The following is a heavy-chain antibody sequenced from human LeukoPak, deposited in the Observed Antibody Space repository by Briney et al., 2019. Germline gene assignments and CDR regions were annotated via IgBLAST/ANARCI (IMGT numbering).Heavy chain of an antibody. V-gene: IGHV4-34*01. J-gene: IGHJ6*03. CDR2: SSHSGNT. CDR3: ARGVDDSATFFYSYYMDV. Sequence: SYTLSLPRLLYGGSFSPYYYLWLGLPPPPGGALECLGESSHSGNTNDNQTLKSRITISIDTSKNQFSLRLSSVTAADTAVYYCARGVDDSATFFYSYYMDVWGKGTTVTVSS. D-gene: IGHD2/OR15-2a*01. CDR1: GGSFSPYY.